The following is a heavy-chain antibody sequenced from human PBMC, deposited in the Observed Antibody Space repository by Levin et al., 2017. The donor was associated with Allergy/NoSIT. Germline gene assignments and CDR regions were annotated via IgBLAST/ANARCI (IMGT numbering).Heavy chain of an antibody. CDR2: IGGSGGDT. D-gene: IGHD2-15*01. V-gene: IGHV3-23*01. CDR1: GFTFNSYA. Sequence: SGGSLRLSCAASGFTFNSYAMRWVRQAPGKGLEWVAAIGGSGGDTYYADSVKGRFTISRDNSKNTLYLQMNSLRAEDTAVYFCARARGTNSDYWGQGTLVTVSS. J-gene: IGHJ4*02. CDR3: ARARGTNSDY.